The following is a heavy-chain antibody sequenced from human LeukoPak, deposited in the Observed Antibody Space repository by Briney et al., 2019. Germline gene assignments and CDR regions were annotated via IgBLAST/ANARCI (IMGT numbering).Heavy chain of an antibody. D-gene: IGHD1-26*01. CDR2: IYYSGST. J-gene: IGHJ4*02. Sequence: PSETLSLTCTVSGGSISSGDYYWSWMRQPPGKGLEWIGYIYYSGSTYYNPSLKSRVTISVDTSKNQFSLKLSSVTAADTAVYYCARSSSRGVGYFDYWGQGTLVTVSS. CDR3: ARSSSRGVGYFDY. V-gene: IGHV4-30-4*01. CDR1: GGSISSGDYY.